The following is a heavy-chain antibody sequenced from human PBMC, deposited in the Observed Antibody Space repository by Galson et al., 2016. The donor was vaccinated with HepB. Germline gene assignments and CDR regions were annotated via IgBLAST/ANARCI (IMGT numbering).Heavy chain of an antibody. J-gene: IGHJ3*02. V-gene: IGHV1-3*01. CDR1: GYTFTTYA. Sequence: VKVSCKASGYTFTTYAMHWVRQAPGQRLEWMGWINAGNGNTKYSQRFQDRVTMTRDTSVSTAYMELTSLRSEDTAVYYCAGNSGYDLYAFDIWGQGTMVTVSS. CDR2: INAGNGNT. D-gene: IGHD5-12*01. CDR3: AGNSGYDLYAFDI.